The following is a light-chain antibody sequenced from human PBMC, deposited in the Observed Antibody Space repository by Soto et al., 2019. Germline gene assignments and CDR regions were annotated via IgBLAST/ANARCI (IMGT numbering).Light chain of an antibody. CDR1: QIISSSY. CDR2: GAS. Sequence: EIVLTQSPGTLSLSPGERATRSCRASQIISSSYLAWYQQKPGQAPRLLIYGASSRATGIPVRFSGSGSGTDFTLTISRLEPEDFAVYYCQQYGSSPPYTFGQGTKLEIK. J-gene: IGKJ2*01. V-gene: IGKV3-20*01. CDR3: QQYGSSPPYT.